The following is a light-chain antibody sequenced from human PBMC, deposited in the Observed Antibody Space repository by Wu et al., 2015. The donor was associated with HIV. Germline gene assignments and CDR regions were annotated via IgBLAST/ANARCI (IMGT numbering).Light chain of an antibody. V-gene: IGKV1-5*03. Sequence: DIQMTQSPSTLSASVGDRVTITCRASQTISNWLAWYQQKPGKAPKLMIYKASSLQNEVPPRFSGSGSGTEFTLTISSLQPDDFATYYCQQYVSYSFGGGTKVEIK. CDR1: QTISNW. J-gene: IGKJ4*01. CDR3: QQYVSYS. CDR2: KAS.